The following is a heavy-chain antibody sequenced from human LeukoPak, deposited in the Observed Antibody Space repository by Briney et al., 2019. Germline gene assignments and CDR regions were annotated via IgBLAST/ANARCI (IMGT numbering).Heavy chain of an antibody. Sequence: SETLSLTCTVSGGSTHSYYWSWLRQPPGKGLEWIGYIYYSGSTDYNPSLKSRVTISVDTSKSQFSLKLSSVTAADTAVYYCARVRALSYYDSSGDLYYFDYWGQGTLVTVSS. CDR3: ARVRALSYYDSSGDLYYFDY. V-gene: IGHV4-59*01. CDR1: GGSTHSYY. CDR2: IYYSGST. J-gene: IGHJ4*02. D-gene: IGHD3-22*01.